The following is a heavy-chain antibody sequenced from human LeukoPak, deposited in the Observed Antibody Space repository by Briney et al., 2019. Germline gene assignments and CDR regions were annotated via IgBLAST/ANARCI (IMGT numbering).Heavy chain of an antibody. CDR2: ISSSSYI. V-gene: IGHV3-21*01. CDR1: GFTFSSYS. CDR3: ARDGGRWLQPDFDY. Sequence: GGSLRLSCAASGFTFSSYSMNWVRQAPGKGLEWVSSISSSSYIYYADSVKGRFTISRDNAKNSLYLQMNSLRAEDTAVYYCARDGGRWLQPDFDYWGQGTLSPSPQ. D-gene: IGHD5-24*01. J-gene: IGHJ4*02.